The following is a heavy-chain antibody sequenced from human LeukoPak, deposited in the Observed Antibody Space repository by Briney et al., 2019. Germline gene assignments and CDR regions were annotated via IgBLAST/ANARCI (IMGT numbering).Heavy chain of an antibody. J-gene: IGHJ4*02. V-gene: IGHV3-74*01. CDR2: INSDGSST. D-gene: IGHD7-27*01. CDR1: GFTFSSYW. Sequence: PGGSLRLSCAASGFTFSSYWMHWVRQAPGKGLVWVSRINSDGSSTNYADSVKGRFTISRDNAKNTLYLQVKSLRAEDTAVYYCARGPSGWGSLDSLGQGTLVTVSS. CDR3: ARGPSGWGSLDS.